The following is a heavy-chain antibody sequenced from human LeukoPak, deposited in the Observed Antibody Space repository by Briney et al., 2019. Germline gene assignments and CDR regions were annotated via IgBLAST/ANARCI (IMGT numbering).Heavy chain of an antibody. CDR3: AKDTRIAAAGGYYYYYMDV. CDR1: GFTFSNYG. D-gene: IGHD6-13*01. Sequence: GGSLRLSCAASGFTFSNYGMHWVRQAPGKGLDWVAFIRYDGSKKYYADSVKGRFTISRDNSKNTLFLQMSSLRAEDTAVYCCAKDTRIAAAGGYYYYYMDVWGKGTTVTISS. V-gene: IGHV3-30*02. CDR2: IRYDGSKK. J-gene: IGHJ6*03.